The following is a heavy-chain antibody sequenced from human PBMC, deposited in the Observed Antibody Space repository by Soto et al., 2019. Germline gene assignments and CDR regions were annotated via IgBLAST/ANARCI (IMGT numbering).Heavy chain of an antibody. CDR2: VFYTGFT. CDR3: ARLVTGTQYYFDF. Sequence: SETLSLTCAVSGASISGSYYYWAWLRQSPEKGPEWIGSVFYTGFTSYNPSLESRVSVSVDTSKSQFSLKLSAVTAADTAVYSCARLVTGTQYYFDFWGQGSLVTVSS. V-gene: IGHV4-39*01. D-gene: IGHD1-1*01. CDR1: GASISGSYYY. J-gene: IGHJ4*02.